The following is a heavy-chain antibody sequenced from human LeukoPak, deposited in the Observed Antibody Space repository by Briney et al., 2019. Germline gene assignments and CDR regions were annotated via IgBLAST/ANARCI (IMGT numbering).Heavy chain of an antibody. D-gene: IGHD3-10*01. CDR3: ANSVTMVRGVIKRHYYYGMDV. CDR2: ISGSGGST. CDR1: GFTFSSYA. J-gene: IGHJ6*04. V-gene: IGHV3-23*01. Sequence: QTGGSLRLSCAVSGFTFSSYAMSWVRQDPGEGLEWLLAISGSGGSTYYADSVKGRLTISRVNSKNTLYLQMNGLRAEDTAVYYGANSVTMVRGVIKRHYYYGMDVWGKGTTVTVSS.